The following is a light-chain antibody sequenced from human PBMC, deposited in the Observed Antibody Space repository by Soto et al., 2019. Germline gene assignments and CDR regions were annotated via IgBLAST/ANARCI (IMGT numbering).Light chain of an antibody. J-gene: IGKJ1*01. Sequence: EVVLTQSPATLSLSPGERATLSCRASQSVSNFLAWYQQRPGQAPRLLIYDASNRATGIPARFSGSRSGTDFTLTISSLEPEDFAVYYCQQRSFWPPRTFGQGTKVEMK. CDR1: QSVSNF. CDR2: DAS. V-gene: IGKV3-11*01. CDR3: QQRSFWPPRT.